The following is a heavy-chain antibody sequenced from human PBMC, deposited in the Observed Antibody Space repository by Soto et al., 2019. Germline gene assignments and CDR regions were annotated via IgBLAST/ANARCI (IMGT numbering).Heavy chain of an antibody. V-gene: IGHV4-30-2*01. CDR1: GASISSGGYS. CDR3: AREGPTDKESAFEI. J-gene: IGHJ3*02. Sequence: QLQLQESGSRLVKPSETLSLTCVVSGASISSGGYSWSWIRQPPGKGLEWIGYIYHSGITYYNPSLSSRVTVSVDTAKNQFSLNLSSVTAADTAVYYCAREGPTDKESAFEIWGQGTLVTVSS. D-gene: IGHD3-10*01. CDR2: IYHSGIT.